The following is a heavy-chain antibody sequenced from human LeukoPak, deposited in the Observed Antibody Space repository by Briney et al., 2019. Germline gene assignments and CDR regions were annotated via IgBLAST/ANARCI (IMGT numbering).Heavy chain of an antibody. Sequence: KPSETLSLTCTVSGGSINNYYWSWIRQPPGKGLDWIGYIYYTGSTNYNPSLKSRVTISVDTSKSHLSLKMSTLTAADTAVYYCARHRGSGYPYFDYWGQGTLVTVSS. CDR2: IYYTGST. CDR3: ARHRGSGYPYFDY. V-gene: IGHV4-59*01. CDR1: GGSINNYY. D-gene: IGHD3-22*01. J-gene: IGHJ4*02.